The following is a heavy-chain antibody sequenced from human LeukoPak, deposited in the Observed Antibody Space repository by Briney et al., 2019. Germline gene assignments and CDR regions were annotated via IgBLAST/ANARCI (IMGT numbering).Heavy chain of an antibody. D-gene: IGHD5-12*01. CDR3: ASGDLGGYDFDY. Sequence: KSSETLSLTCAVYGGSFSGYYWSWIRQPPGKGLEWIGEINHSGSTNYNPSLKSRVTISVDTSKNQFSLKLSSVTAADTAVYYCASGDLGGYDFDYWGQGTLVTVSS. CDR1: GGSFSGYY. J-gene: IGHJ4*02. CDR2: INHSGST. V-gene: IGHV4-34*01.